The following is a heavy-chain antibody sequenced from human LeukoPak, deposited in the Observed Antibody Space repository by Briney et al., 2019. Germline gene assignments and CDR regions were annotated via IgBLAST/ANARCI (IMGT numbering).Heavy chain of an antibody. CDR2: IYYSGST. CDR3: ARQTGYFDY. V-gene: IGHV4-39*01. CDR1: GGSISSSSYY. J-gene: IGHJ4*02. Sequence: PSETLSLTCTVSGGSISSSSYYWGWIRQPPGKGLEWIGSIYYSGSTYYDPSLRSRVTISVDTSKNQFSLKLSSVTAADTAVYYCARQTGYFDYWGQGTLVTVSS.